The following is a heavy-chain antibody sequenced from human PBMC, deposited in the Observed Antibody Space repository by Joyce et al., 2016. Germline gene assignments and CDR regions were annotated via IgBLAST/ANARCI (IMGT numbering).Heavy chain of an antibody. V-gene: IGHV4-34*02. CDR2: ITHGGNT. J-gene: IGHJ4*01. CDR3: ARGSHMRVIVTHFDF. D-gene: IGHD3-16*02. Sequence: QVQLQQWGAGLLKPSETLSLTCAVYGESFSGYYWSWVRQPPGRGLEWIGEITHGGNTNYNPSLKSRFSISMDMAKNQFSLKLTSVTVADTATYYCARGSHMRVIVTHFDFWGQGTLVPVSA. CDR1: GESFSGYY.